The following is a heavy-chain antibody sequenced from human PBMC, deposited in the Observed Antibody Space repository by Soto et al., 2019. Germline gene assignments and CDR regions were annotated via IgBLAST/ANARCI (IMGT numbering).Heavy chain of an antibody. J-gene: IGHJ6*02. CDR2: MYYSGST. Sequence: ETLSLTCTVSGGSISSYYWTWIRQPPGKGLEWVGYMYYSGSTNYNPSPKSRVTISVDTSKSQFSLRLSSVTAADTAVYYCARHGQWLVTGYFYYGMDVWGQGTTVTVSS. D-gene: IGHD6-19*01. V-gene: IGHV4-59*08. CDR3: ARHGQWLVTGYFYYGMDV. CDR1: GGSISSYY.